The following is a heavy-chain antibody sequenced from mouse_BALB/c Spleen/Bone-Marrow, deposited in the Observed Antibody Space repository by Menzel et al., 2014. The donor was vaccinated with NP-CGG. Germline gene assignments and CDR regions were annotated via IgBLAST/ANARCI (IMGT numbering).Heavy chain of an antibody. D-gene: IGHD4-1*01. V-gene: IGHV3-2*02. CDR2: ISYSGST. CDR1: GYSITSDYA. Sequence: EVKLVESGPGLVKPSQSLSLPCTVTGYSITSDYAWNWIRQFPGNKLEWMGYISYSGSTSYNPSLRSRISITRDTSKNQFFLQLNSVTTEDTATYYCAKTGTRYYFDYWGQGTTLTVSS. J-gene: IGHJ2*01. CDR3: AKTGTRYYFDY.